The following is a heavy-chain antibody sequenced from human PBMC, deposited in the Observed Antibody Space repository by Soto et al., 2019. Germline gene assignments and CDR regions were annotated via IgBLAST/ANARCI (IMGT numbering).Heavy chain of an antibody. CDR1: GFTFSSYS. CDR2: ISSSRSTI. J-gene: IGHJ4*02. D-gene: IGHD4-17*01. Sequence: EVQLVESGGGLVQPGGSLRLSCAASGFTFSSYSMNWVRQAPGKGLEWVSYISSSRSTIYYADSVKGRFTISRDNAKNSLYLQMNSLRAEDTAVYYCARATRTFDYWGQGTLVTVSS. V-gene: IGHV3-48*01. CDR3: ARATRTFDY.